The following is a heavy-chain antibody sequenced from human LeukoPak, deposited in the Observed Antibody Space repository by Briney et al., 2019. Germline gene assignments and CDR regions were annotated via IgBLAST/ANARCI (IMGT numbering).Heavy chain of an antibody. Sequence: GGSLRLSCAASGFTFSTYWMTWVRQAPGKGLEWVANIKQDGGEKFYVDSVKGRFTISRDNAKNSLYLQMNSLRAEDTAVYYCAELGITMIGGVWGKGTTVTISS. CDR3: AELGITMIGGV. J-gene: IGHJ6*04. CDR1: GFTFSTYW. V-gene: IGHV3-7*01. D-gene: IGHD3-10*02. CDR2: IKQDGGEK.